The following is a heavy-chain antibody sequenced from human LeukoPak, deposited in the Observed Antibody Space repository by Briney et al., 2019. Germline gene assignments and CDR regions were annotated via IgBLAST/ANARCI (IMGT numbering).Heavy chain of an antibody. Sequence: PSETLSLTCTVSGGSISSQYWSLIRQPPGKGLEWIGYIYCSGITKYSPSLKSRVTISVDTSKNQFSLRLTSVTAADTAVYYCARTSYHYNSGDYGWYFDYWGQGTLVTVSA. J-gene: IGHJ4*02. D-gene: IGHD3-10*01. V-gene: IGHV4-59*11. CDR3: ARTSYHYNSGDYGWYFDY. CDR2: IYCSGIT. CDR1: GGSISSQY.